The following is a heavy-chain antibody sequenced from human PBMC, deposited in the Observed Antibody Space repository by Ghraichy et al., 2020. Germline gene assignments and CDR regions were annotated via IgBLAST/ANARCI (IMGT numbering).Heavy chain of an antibody. Sequence: GTLNISCAVYGGSLSDYSWTWIRQPPGKGLECIGEIHHSGSTNYNPSLKSRVTMSVDTSKKQFSLKLSSVTAADTAVYYCARGTMTYGMDVWGQGTTVSVSS. CDR2: IHHSGST. V-gene: IGHV4-34*01. CDR3: ARGTMTYGMDV. D-gene: IGHD3-3*01. CDR1: GGSLSDYS. J-gene: IGHJ6*02.